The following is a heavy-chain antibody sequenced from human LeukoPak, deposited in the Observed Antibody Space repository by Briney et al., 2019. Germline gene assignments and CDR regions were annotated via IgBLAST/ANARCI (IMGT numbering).Heavy chain of an antibody. J-gene: IGHJ4*02. CDR2: IYNSGST. D-gene: IGHD3-22*01. V-gene: IGHV4-59*01. CDR3: ARAWDSSGYYRGGFGYYFDD. Sequence: PEALSLTCTEPGGSIISSYGSWIRPPPEKGRGWMWSIYNSGSTNYNPSLKGQVTISVDTSKNQFSLKLSSVAATDRAVYYCARAWDSSGYYRGGFGYYFDDWGQGTLVTVSS. CDR1: GGSIISSY.